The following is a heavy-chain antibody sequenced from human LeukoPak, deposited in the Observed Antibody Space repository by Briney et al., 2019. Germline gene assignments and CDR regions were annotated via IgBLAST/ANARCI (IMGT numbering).Heavy chain of an antibody. CDR2: ISGSGGST. CDR1: GFTFSSYA. Sequence: PGGSLRLSCAASGFTFSSYAMSWVRQAPGKGLEWVSAISGSGGSTYYADSVKGRFTISRDNSKNMLYLQMNSLRAEDTAVYYCANDKPAPRMIVVVCLDYWGQGTLVTVSS. J-gene: IGHJ4*02. CDR3: ANDKPAPRMIVVVCLDY. D-gene: IGHD3-22*01. V-gene: IGHV3-23*01.